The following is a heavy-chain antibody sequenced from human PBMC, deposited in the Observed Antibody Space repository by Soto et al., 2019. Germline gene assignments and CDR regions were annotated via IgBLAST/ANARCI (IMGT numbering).Heavy chain of an antibody. CDR1: ESTFSGYC. D-gene: IGHD3-22*01. V-gene: IGHV1-2*02. CDR3: ARDLGYCDSSGYYYHDAFDI. CDR2: INPNSGGT. J-gene: IGHJ3*02. Sequence: ASSLRGGWNASESTFSGYCIHRVRQTNEQGLEWMGWINPNSGGTNYAQKFQVRVTMTRDTSISTAYMELSRLRSDDTAVYYGARDLGYCDSSGYYYHDAFDISGQRTIVTVSS.